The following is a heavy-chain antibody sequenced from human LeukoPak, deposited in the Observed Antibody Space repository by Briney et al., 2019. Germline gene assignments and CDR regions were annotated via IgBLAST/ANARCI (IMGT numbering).Heavy chain of an antibody. Sequence: PSETLSLICAVSGYSISSGYYWGWIRQPPGKGLEWIGTIHHSGSTYYNPSLKSRVTISVDTSKNQFPLMSKNQFSLKLSSVTAADTAVYYCARVVPATIDAFDIWGQGTMVTVSS. D-gene: IGHD2-2*02. V-gene: IGHV4-38-2*01. CDR3: ARVVPATIDAFDI. CDR2: IHHSGST. J-gene: IGHJ3*02. CDR1: GYSISSGYY.